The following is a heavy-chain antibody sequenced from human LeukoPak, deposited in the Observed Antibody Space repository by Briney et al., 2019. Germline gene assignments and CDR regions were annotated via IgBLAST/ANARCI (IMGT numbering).Heavy chain of an antibody. Sequence: ASVKVSCKASGGTFSSYAISWVRQAPGQGLEWMGGIIPIFGTANYAQKFQGRVTITADESTSIAYMELSRLRSDDTAVYYCASRIAVAVDDAFDIWGQGTMVTVSS. J-gene: IGHJ3*02. CDR3: ASRIAVAVDDAFDI. CDR2: IIPIFGTA. CDR1: GGTFSSYA. V-gene: IGHV1-69*13. D-gene: IGHD6-19*01.